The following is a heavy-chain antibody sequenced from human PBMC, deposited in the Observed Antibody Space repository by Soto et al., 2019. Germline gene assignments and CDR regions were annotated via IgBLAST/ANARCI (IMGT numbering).Heavy chain of an antibody. CDR1: GLIFSNYV. CDR3: AKVSRGGDY. CDR2: ISGSGGST. D-gene: IGHD3-16*01. J-gene: IGHJ4*02. Sequence: EVQLLESGGGLVQPGGSLRLSCAASGLIFSNYVMSWVRQAPGKGLEWVSGISGSGGSTYYADSVKGRFTISRDNSENTLYLQMNSLRFDDTAVYFCAKVSRGGDYWGQGTLVTVSS. V-gene: IGHV3-23*01.